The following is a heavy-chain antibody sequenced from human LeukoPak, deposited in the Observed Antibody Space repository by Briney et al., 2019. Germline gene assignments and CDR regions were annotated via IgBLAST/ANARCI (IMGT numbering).Heavy chain of an antibody. V-gene: IGHV3-48*04. CDR2: ISSTSGAI. D-gene: IGHD3-9*01. CDR3: ANWAIHFDWLSRSSWFDP. Sequence: GGSLRLSCAASGFIFSGYSMNWVRQAPGKGLEWVSFISSTSGAIYYADSVKGRFTISRDNAKNSLYLQMNSLSAEDTAVYYCANWAIHFDWLSRSSWFDPWGQGTLVTVSS. J-gene: IGHJ5*02. CDR1: GFIFSGYS.